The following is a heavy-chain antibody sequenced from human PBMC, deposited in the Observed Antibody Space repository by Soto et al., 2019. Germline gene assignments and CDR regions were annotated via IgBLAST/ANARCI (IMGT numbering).Heavy chain of an antibody. CDR3: ARHKKDTAMGPNDAFDI. J-gene: IGHJ3*02. Sequence: SETLSLTCTVSGGSISSGGYYWSWIRQHPGKGLEWIGYIYYSGSTYYNPSLKSRVTISVDTSKNQFSLKLSSVTAADTAMYYCARHKKDTAMGPNDAFDIWGQGTMVTVSS. D-gene: IGHD5-18*01. CDR1: GGSISSGGYY. CDR2: IYYSGST. V-gene: IGHV4-31*03.